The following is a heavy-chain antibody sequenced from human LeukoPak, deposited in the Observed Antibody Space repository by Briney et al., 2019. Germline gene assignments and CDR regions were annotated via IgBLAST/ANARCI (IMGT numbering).Heavy chain of an antibody. CDR3: TRGISPLDYIAPYYFDY. CDR1: ALTFITYS. J-gene: IGHJ4*02. CDR2: ISYEGNNK. Sequence: GGSLRLSCAPSALTFITYSIHGVPQAPGKGVEGVAVISYEGNNKYYTDSVRGRFTISRDNSKNTLNLKMNSLRVEYRAVYYCTRGISPLDYIAPYYFDYWGQGTLVTVSS. D-gene: IGHD3-10*01. V-gene: IGHV3-30*04.